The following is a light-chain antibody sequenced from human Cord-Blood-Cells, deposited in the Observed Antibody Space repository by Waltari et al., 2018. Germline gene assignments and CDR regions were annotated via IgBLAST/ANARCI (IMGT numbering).Light chain of an antibody. CDR3: QSYDSSLRVV. CDR2: GNS. V-gene: IGLV1-40*01. J-gene: IGLJ2*01. CDR1: SSNIGAGYD. Sequence: QSVLTQPPSVSGAPGQRVTISCTGSSSNIGAGYDVHWYQQLPGTAPKLPSHGNSNRPSGVPDRFSGSKSGTSASLAITGLQAEDEADYYCQSYDSSLRVVFGGGTKLTVL.